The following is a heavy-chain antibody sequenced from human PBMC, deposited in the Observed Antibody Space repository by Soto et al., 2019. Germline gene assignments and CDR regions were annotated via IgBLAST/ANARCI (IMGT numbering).Heavy chain of an antibody. D-gene: IGHD6-6*01. CDR1: GFTFSSYW. CDR3: AREIGQYSRNNWFDP. V-gene: IGHV3-74*01. CDR2: INSDGSST. J-gene: IGHJ5*02. Sequence: QPGGSLRLSCAASGFTFSSYWMHWVRQAPGKGLVWVSRINSDGSSTSYADSVKGRFTISRDNAKNTLYLQMNSLRAEDTAVYYCAREIGQYSRNNWFDPWGQGTLVTVSS.